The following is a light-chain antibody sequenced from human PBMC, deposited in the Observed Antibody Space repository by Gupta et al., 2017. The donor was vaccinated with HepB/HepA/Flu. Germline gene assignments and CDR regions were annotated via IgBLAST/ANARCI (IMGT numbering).Light chain of an antibody. CDR3: QSFDKSLSVVI. CDR1: SSNIGAGFD. J-gene: IGLJ2*01. Sequence: QSLLPQPPSVSGAPGQRVTISCTGSSSNIGAGFDFHWYQHLPGTAPRLLIYGNVNRPSGVPDRFSGSRSGTSGSLAITGLQAEDEGDYYCQSFDKSLSVVIFGGGTKLTVL. CDR2: GNV. V-gene: IGLV1-40*01.